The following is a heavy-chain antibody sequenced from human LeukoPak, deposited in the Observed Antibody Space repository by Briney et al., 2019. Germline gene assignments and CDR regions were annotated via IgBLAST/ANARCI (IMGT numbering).Heavy chain of an antibody. CDR1: GFTVSSNY. Sequence: GGSLRLSCAASGFTVSSNYMSWVRQAPGKGLEWVSVIYSGGSTYYADSVKGRFTTSRDNSKNTLYLQMNSLRAEDTAVYYCASNSKFWSGYPAFDYWGQGTLVTVSS. J-gene: IGHJ4*02. CDR3: ASNSKFWSGYPAFDY. D-gene: IGHD3-3*01. V-gene: IGHV3-53*01. CDR2: IYSGGST.